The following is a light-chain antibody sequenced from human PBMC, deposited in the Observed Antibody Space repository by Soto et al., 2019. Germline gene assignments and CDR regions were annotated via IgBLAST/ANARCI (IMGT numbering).Light chain of an antibody. J-gene: IGKJ1*01. Sequence: EIVLRQSPATLSLSPGERATLSCRASQSVSSYLAWYQQKPGQAPGLLIYDASNRATGIPARFSGSGSGTDFTLTISSLEPEDFAVYYCQQRSNWPWTFGQGTKVDIK. V-gene: IGKV3-11*01. CDR3: QQRSNWPWT. CDR1: QSVSSY. CDR2: DAS.